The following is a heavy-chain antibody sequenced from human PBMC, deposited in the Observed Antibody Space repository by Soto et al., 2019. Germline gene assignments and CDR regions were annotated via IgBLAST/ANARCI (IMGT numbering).Heavy chain of an antibody. V-gene: IGHV3-74*01. CDR3: ATQSLFVLSPLD. Sequence: GGSLRLSCAASGFTFSSYWMHWVRQAPGKGLVWVSRINSDGGSTSYADSVKGRFTISRDNAKNTLYLQMNSLRAEDTAVYYCATQSLFVLSPLDWGQGTPVTVSS. J-gene: IGHJ4*02. D-gene: IGHD6-6*01. CDR2: INSDGGST. CDR1: GFTFSSYW.